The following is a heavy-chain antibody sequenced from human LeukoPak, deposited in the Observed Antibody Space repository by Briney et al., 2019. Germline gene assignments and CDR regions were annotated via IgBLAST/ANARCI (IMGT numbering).Heavy chain of an antibody. D-gene: IGHD6-13*01. CDR2: INPNSGGT. CDR3: ARGYPLSTTAAGTYFQH. Sequence: ASVKVSCKASGYTFSGYYMHWVRQAPGQGLEWMGWINPNSGGTNYAQKFQGRVTMTRDTSISTAYMELSRLRSDNTAVYYCARGYPLSTTAAGTYFQHWGQGTLVTVSS. CDR1: GYTFSGYY. J-gene: IGHJ1*01. V-gene: IGHV1-2*02.